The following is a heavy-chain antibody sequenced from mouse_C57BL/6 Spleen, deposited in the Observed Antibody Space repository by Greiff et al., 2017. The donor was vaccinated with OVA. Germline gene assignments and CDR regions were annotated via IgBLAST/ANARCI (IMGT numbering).Heavy chain of an antibody. CDR2: IWSGGST. CDR1: GFSLTSYG. D-gene: IGHD2-3*01. CDR3: ARTWPYDGYYDWYFDV. Sequence: VQLQQSGPGLVQPSQSLSITCTVSGFSLTSYGVHWVRQSPGKGLEWLGVIWSGGSTDYNAAFISRLSISKDNSKSQVFFKMNSLQADDTAIYYCARTWPYDGYYDWYFDVWGTGTTVTVSS. J-gene: IGHJ1*03. V-gene: IGHV2-2*01.